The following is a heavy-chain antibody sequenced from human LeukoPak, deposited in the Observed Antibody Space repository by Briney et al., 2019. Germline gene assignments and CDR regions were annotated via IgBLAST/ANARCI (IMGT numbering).Heavy chain of an antibody. J-gene: IGHJ4*02. CDR3: ARERGSWWELISGGDYFDY. V-gene: IGHV4-61*02. D-gene: IGHD1-26*01. CDR1: GGSISSGSYY. Sequence: PSETLSLTCTVSGGSISSGSYYWSWIRQPAGKGLEWIGRIYTSGSTNYNPSLKSRVTISVDTSKNQFSLKLSSVTAADTAVYYCARERGSWWELISGGDYFDYWGQGTLVTVSS. CDR2: IYTSGST.